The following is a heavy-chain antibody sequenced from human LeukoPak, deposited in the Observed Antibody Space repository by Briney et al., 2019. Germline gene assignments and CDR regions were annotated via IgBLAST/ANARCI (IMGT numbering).Heavy chain of an antibody. V-gene: IGHV3-30*04. CDR2: ISYDGSNK. CDR3: ARENYSNYSFDY. CDR1: GFTFSSYA. D-gene: IGHD4-11*01. J-gene: IGHJ4*02. Sequence: PGGSLRLSCAASGFTFSSYAMHWVRQAPGKGLEWVAVISYDGSNKYYADSVKGRFTISRDNSKNTLYLQMNSLRAEDTAVYYCARENYSNYSFDYWGQGTLVTVSS.